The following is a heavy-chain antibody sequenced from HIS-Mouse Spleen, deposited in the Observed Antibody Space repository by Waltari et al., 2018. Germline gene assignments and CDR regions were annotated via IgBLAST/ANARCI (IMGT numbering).Heavy chain of an antibody. J-gene: IGHJ4*02. CDR2: ISYDGSNK. CDR3: ARRRSYFDY. CDR1: GFTFSSYA. Sequence: QVQLVESGGGVVQPGRSLSPSCAASGFTFSSYAMHWVRQAPGKGLEWVAVISYDGSNKYYADSVKGRFTISRDNSKNTLYLQMNSLRAEDTAVYYCARRRSYFDYWGQGTLVTVSS. V-gene: IGHV3-30-3*01.